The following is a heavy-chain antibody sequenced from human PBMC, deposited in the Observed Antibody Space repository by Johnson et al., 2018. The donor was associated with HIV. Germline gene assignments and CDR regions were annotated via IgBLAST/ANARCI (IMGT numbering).Heavy chain of an antibody. J-gene: IGHJ3*02. Sequence: VQLVESGGGLVQPGGSLRLSCAASGFTFSSYWMSWVRQAPGKGLEWVANIKQDGSEKYYVDSVKGRFTISRDNAKNSLYLKLNSLRAEDTAVYYWASGFINDYVWGSYRYGDAFDIWGQGTMVTVSS. D-gene: IGHD3-16*02. V-gene: IGHV3-7*01. CDR3: ASGFINDYVWGSYRYGDAFDI. CDR1: GFTFSSYW. CDR2: IKQDGSEK.